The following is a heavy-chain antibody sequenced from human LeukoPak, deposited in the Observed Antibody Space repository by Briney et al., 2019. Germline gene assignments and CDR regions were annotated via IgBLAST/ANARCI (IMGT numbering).Heavy chain of an antibody. CDR1: GFTFSSYW. D-gene: IGHD6-13*01. V-gene: IGHV3-74*01. J-gene: IGHJ5*02. Sequence: QPGGSLRLSCAASGFTFSSYWMHWVRQAPGKGLVWVSRINTDGSSTSCADSVKGRFTISRDNAKNTLYLQMNSLRAEDTAVYYCARESGIAAALDLWGQGTLVTVSS. CDR3: ARESGIAAALDL. CDR2: INTDGSST.